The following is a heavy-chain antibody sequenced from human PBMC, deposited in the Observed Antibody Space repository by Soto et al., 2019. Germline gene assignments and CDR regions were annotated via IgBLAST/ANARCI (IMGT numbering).Heavy chain of an antibody. J-gene: IGHJ6*01. CDR3: ARGHSTECSYRVWSWFYNHGLEV. Sequence: AASVKVSCKASGYSFTDYYIHWVRQAPGQGLEWLGRVNPKIGGTNTAQKFQGRVTITRDGSISTVYMELTRLRSDDTAVYFCARGHSTECSYRVWSWFYNHGLEVLGQGAKVTLSS. V-gene: IGHV1-2*06. CDR1: GYSFTDYY. CDR2: VNPKIGGT. D-gene: IGHD2-8*01.